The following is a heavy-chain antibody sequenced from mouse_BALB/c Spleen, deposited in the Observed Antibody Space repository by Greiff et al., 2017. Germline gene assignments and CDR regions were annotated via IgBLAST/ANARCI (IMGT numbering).Heavy chain of an antibody. CDR2: ISSGSSTI. V-gene: IGHV5-17*02. J-gene: IGHJ2*01. CDR3: ARSLLRLYFDY. CDR1: GFTFSSFG. D-gene: IGHD1-2*01. Sequence: DVKLVESGGGLVQPGGSRKLSCAASGFTFSSFGMHWVRQAPEKGLEWVAYISSGSSTIYYADTVKGRFTISRDNPKNTLFLQMTSLRSEDTAMYYCARSLLRLYFDYWGQGTTLTVSS.